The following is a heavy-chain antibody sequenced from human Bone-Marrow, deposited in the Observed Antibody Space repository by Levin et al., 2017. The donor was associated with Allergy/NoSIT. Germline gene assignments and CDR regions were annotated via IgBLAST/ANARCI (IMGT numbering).Heavy chain of an antibody. CDR1: GYTFTSYD. CDR2: MNPNSGNT. D-gene: IGHD3-3*01. CDR3: AIHWSRVGAFDI. V-gene: IGHV1-8*01. J-gene: IGHJ3*02. Sequence: ASVKVSCKASGYTFTSYDINWVRQATGQGLEWMGWMNPNSGNTGYAQKFQGRVTMTRNTSISTAYMELSSLRSEDTAVYYCAIHWSRVGAFDIWGQGTMVTVSS.